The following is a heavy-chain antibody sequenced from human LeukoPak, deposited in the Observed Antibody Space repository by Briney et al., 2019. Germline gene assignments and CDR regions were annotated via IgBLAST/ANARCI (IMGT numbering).Heavy chain of an antibody. D-gene: IGHD3-10*01. Sequence: GGSLRLSCAASGFTFSSYSMNWVRQAPGKGLEWVSSISSSSSYIYYADSVKGRFTISRDNAKNSLYLQMNSLRAEDTAVYYCAKGSHCYGPPGGYWGQGTLVTVSS. J-gene: IGHJ4*02. CDR1: GFTFSSYS. CDR3: AKGSHCYGPPGGY. CDR2: ISSSSSYI. V-gene: IGHV3-21*01.